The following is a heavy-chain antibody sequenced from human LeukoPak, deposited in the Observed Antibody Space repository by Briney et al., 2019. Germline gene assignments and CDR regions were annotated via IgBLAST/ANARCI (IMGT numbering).Heavy chain of an antibody. CDR3: AREFFAAAGTYYYGMDV. V-gene: IGHV1-2*04. CDR2: INPNSGGT. J-gene: IGHJ6*04. Sequence: ASVTVSCKASGYTFTGYYMHWVRQAPGQGLEWMGWINPNSGGTNYAQKFQGWVTMTRDTSISTAYMELSRLRSDDTAVYYCAREFFAAAGTYYYGMDVWGKGTTVTVSS. D-gene: IGHD6-13*01. CDR1: GYTFTGYY.